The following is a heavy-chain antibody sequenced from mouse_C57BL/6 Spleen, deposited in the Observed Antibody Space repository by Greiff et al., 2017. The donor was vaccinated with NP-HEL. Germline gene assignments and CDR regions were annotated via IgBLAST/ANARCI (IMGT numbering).Heavy chain of an antibody. Sequence: EVMLVESGGGLVQPGGSMKLSCVASGFTFSNYWMNWVRQSPEKGLEWVAQIRLKSDNYATHYAESVKGRFTISRDDSKSSVYLQMNNLRAEDTGIYYCTDYDYGYYAMDYWGQGTSVTVSS. V-gene: IGHV6-3*01. CDR3: TDYDYGYYAMDY. D-gene: IGHD2-4*01. CDR2: IRLKSDNYAT. CDR1: GFTFSNYW. J-gene: IGHJ4*01.